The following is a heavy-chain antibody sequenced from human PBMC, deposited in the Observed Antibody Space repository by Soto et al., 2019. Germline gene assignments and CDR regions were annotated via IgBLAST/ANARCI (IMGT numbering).Heavy chain of an antibody. D-gene: IGHD6-19*01. CDR2: ISDSGATT. V-gene: IGHV3-23*01. J-gene: IGHJ4*02. Sequence: GGSLRLSCAASGFPFGENAMSWVRQAPGKGLEWVSGISDSGATTYYADSVRGRFTISRDNSKNTLYLQMKSLRAEDSASYYCAKEDTSSGSLDYRGQGALVTVSS. CDR3: AKEDTSSGSLDY. CDR1: GFPFGENA.